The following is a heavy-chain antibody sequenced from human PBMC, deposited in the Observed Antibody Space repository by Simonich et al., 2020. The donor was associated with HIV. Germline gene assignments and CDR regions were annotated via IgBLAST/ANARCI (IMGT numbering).Heavy chain of an antibody. CDR1: GGSFSGYY. CDR2: INHSGST. D-gene: IGHD3-10*01. CDR3: ARGRYYYGSGSYRYYFDS. V-gene: IGHV4-34*01. J-gene: IGHJ4*02. Sequence: QVQLQQWGAGLLKPSETLSLTCAVYGGSFSGYYWSWIRQPPGKGLEWIGEINHSGSTNYNSYVKSRVTISVDTSKKQFSVKLNSVTAADTAVYYCARGRYYYGSGSYRYYFDSWGQGTLVTVSS.